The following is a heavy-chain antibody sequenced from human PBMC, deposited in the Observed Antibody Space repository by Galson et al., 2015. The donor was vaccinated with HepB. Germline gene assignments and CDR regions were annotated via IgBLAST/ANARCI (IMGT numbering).Heavy chain of an antibody. D-gene: IGHD6-13*01. CDR1: GFTFSGSA. V-gene: IGHV3-73*01. CDR3: IRMADLSGYSST. Sequence: SLRLSCAASGFTFSGSAIDWVRQTSGKGLEWVGLIRSKASNYATAYAASLKGRFTISRDDSKNTAYLHMKSLKTEDTAVYYGIRMADLSGYSSTWGQGTLVTVSS. J-gene: IGHJ4*02. CDR2: IRSKASNYAT.